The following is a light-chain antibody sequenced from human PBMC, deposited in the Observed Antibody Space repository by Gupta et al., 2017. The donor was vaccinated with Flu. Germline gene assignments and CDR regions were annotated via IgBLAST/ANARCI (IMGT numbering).Light chain of an antibody. J-gene: IGKJ1*01. Sequence: DIQMTQSPSTLSASVGDRVTITCRASQSIDSWLAWYQQKPGKAPNLLINRASKLESGVPSRFSGSGSGTEFTLTISSLQPDDFAIYYCQQYITSPWTFGQGTKVEI. V-gene: IGKV1-5*03. CDR1: QSIDSW. CDR2: RAS. CDR3: QQYITSPWT.